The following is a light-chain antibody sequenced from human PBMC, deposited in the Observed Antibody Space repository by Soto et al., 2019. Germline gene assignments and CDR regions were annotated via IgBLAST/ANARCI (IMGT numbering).Light chain of an antibody. V-gene: IGLV2-14*01. Sequence: QSALTQPASVSWSPGQSITISCTGTSSDVGGYNYVSWYQQHPGKAPKLIIYEVSNRPSGVSNRFSGSKSGNTASLTISGLQAEDEAEYYCSSYTSSSINYVFGTGTKVTVL. J-gene: IGLJ1*01. CDR1: SSDVGGYNY. CDR2: EVS. CDR3: SSYTSSSINYV.